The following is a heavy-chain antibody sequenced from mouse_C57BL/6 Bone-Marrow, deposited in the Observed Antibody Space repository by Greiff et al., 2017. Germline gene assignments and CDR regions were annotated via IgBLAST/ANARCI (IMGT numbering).Heavy chain of an antibody. V-gene: IGHV1-39*01. CDR1: GYSFTDYN. Sequence: VQLQQSGPELVKPGASVKISCKASGYSFTDYNMNWVKQSNGTSLEWIGVINPNYGTTSDNQKFKGQATLTVDQSTSTAYMQLNSLTSEDSAVYYCAAFSTTVDDYWGQGTTLTVSS. CDR2: INPNYGTT. J-gene: IGHJ2*01. D-gene: IGHD1-1*01. CDR3: AAFSTTVDDY.